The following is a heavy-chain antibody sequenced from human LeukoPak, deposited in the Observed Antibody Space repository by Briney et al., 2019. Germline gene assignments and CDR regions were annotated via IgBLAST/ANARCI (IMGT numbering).Heavy chain of an antibody. CDR1: GFTFSSYA. CDR3: TKEDPRFDP. CDR2: ISGSGAST. V-gene: IGHV3-23*01. Sequence: AGGSLRLSCAASGFTFSSYAMSWVRQAPGKGLEWLSAISGSGASTHYADSVRGRFTISRDNSKSTLYLQMNSLRADDTAVYYCTKEDPRFDPWGQGTLVTVSP. J-gene: IGHJ5*02.